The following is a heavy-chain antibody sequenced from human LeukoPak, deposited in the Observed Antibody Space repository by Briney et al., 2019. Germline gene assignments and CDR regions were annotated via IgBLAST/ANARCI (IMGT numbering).Heavy chain of an antibody. J-gene: IGHJ4*02. CDR3: ASQYSGYDSGFDY. V-gene: IGHV1-2*02. D-gene: IGHD5-12*01. CDR1: GYTFTGYY. Sequence: GASVKVSCKASGYTFTGYYMHWVRQAPGQGLEWIGWVNPNSGGTNYAQKFQGRVTMTRDTSISTAYMELSRLRSDDTAVYCCASQYSGYDSGFDYWGQGTLVTVSS. CDR2: VNPNSGGT.